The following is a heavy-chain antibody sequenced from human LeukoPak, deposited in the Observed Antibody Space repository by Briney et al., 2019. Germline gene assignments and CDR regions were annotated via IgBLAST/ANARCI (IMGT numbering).Heavy chain of an antibody. Sequence: GGSLRLSCAASGFTFSSYGMHWVRQSPGRGLEWVSFLSFDGSNEFYADSLKGRFTISRDNSKDTLYLQMDSLRAEDTALYYCAREEHDYGWGSYRYYYYYGIDVWGQGTTVTVSS. CDR1: GFTFSSYG. D-gene: IGHD3-16*02. CDR3: AREEHDYGWGSYRYYYYYGIDV. CDR2: LSFDGSNE. V-gene: IGHV3-30*03. J-gene: IGHJ6*02.